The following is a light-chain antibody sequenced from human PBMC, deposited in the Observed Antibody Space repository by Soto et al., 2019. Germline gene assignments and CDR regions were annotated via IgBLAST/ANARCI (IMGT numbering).Light chain of an antibody. CDR2: EVN. Sequence: QSALTQPPSVSGSPGQSVTISCTGTSSDFNNYDRVSWYQRPPGTGPKLIIFEVNKRPSGVPDRFSGSKSGNTASLTISGLQAEDEADYYCSSYTTSSTRVFGTGTKVTVL. J-gene: IGLJ1*01. V-gene: IGLV2-18*02. CDR1: SSDFNNYDR. CDR3: SSYTTSSTRV.